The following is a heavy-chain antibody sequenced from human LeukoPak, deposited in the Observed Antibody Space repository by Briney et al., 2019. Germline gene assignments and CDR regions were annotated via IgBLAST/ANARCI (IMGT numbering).Heavy chain of an antibody. V-gene: IGHV3-48*01. J-gene: IGHJ4*02. CDR1: RFTFSSYS. CDR2: ICSGSSII. CDR3: ARDQILTGYATDY. Sequence: RGSPRLSCAASRFTFSSYSTSWGRQTPEKGLEWLSYICSGSSIIYYADSVKGRFTISRDNAKNSLYLQMNSLRAEDTAVYYCARDQILTGYATDYWGQGTLVTVSS. D-gene: IGHD3-9*01.